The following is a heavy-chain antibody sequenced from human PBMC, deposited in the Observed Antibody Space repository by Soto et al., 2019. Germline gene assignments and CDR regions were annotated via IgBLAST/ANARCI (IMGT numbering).Heavy chain of an antibody. CDR1: GGTFSSYA. J-gene: IGHJ6*02. CDR3: ASGIPLGLSDYYYGMDV. D-gene: IGHD1-26*01. Sequence: QVQLVQSGAEVKKPGSSVKVSCKASGGTFSSYAISWVRQAPGQGLEWMGWIIPIFGTANYAQKFQDRVTSTADQSTSTAYMELSRLRSEDTAVYYFASGIPLGLSDYYYGMDVWGQGTTVTVSS. CDR2: IIPIFGTA. V-gene: IGHV1-69*12.